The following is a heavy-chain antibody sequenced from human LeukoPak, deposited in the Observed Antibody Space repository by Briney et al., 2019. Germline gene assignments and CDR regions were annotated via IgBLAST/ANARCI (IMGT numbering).Heavy chain of an antibody. Sequence: GESLKISCKGSGYSFTSYWIGWVRQLPGKGLEWMGIIYPGDSDTRYSPSFQGQVTISADKSISTAYLQWNSLKASDTAMYYCATPPMATTSGAFDIWGQGTMVTVSS. CDR2: IYPGDSDT. CDR1: GYSFTSYW. V-gene: IGHV5-51*01. D-gene: IGHD5-24*01. J-gene: IGHJ3*02. CDR3: ATPPMATTSGAFDI.